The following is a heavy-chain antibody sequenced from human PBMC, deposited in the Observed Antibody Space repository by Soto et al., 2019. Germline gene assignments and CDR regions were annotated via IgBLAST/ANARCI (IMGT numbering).Heavy chain of an antibody. J-gene: IGHJ4*02. CDR2: ISSSSSYI. CDR1: GFTFSSYS. V-gene: IGHV3-21*01. CDR3: ARDRDSSGYYPGPDY. D-gene: IGHD3-22*01. Sequence: GGSLRLSCAASGFTFSSYSMNWVRQAPGKGLEWVSSISSSSSYIYYADSVKGRFTISRDNAKNSLYLQMNSLRAEDTAVYYCARDRDSSGYYPGPDYWGQGTLVTVSS.